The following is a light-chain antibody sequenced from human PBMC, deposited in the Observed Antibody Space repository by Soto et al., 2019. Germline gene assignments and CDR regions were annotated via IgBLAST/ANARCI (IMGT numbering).Light chain of an antibody. CDR1: QSVSSN. CDR2: GAS. V-gene: IGKV3-15*01. Sequence: EIVMTQSPATLSVSPGERATLSCRASQSVSSNLAWYQQKPGQAPRLLIYGASTRATGIPARFSGSGSGTEFTLTISSLQSEDFAVYYCQQYQGFPFTFGQGTKLEI. CDR3: QQYQGFPFT. J-gene: IGKJ2*01.